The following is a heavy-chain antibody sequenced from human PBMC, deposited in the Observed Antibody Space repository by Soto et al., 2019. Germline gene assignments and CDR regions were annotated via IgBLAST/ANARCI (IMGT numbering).Heavy chain of an antibody. J-gene: IGHJ5*02. CDR2: ISAYNGNT. CDR1: GYTFTSYG. D-gene: IGHD2-15*01. Sequence: ASVKVSCKASGYTFTSYGISWVRQAPGQGLEWMGWISAYNGNTNYAQKLQGRVTMTTDTSTSTAYMELRSLRSDDTAVYYCARDPVAATRRESHTNGFDPWGQGTLVTVSS. V-gene: IGHV1-18*01. CDR3: ARDPVAATRRESHTNGFDP.